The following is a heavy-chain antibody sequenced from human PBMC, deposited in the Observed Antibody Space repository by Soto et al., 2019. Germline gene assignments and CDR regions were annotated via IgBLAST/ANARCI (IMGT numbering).Heavy chain of an antibody. V-gene: IGHV3-23*01. CDR2: ITASGDTT. CDR3: AEGRALKDCTRSSCLGAFDI. Sequence: EVQLLEAGGGLVQPGGSLRLSCAASGFTFSSYAMSWVRQAPGKGLEWDSAITASGDTTYYADSVKGRFTISRDNSKRTMYLENNRLRAGDPGLYYCAEGRALKDCTRSSCLGAFDIWGQGTMVTVSS. J-gene: IGHJ3*02. CDR1: GFTFSSYA. D-gene: IGHD2-2*01.